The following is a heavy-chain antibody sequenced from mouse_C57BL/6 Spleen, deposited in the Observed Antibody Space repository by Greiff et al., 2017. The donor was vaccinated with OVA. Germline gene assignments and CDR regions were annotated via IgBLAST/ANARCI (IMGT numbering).Heavy chain of an antibody. CDR2: IDPEDGDT. J-gene: IGHJ2*01. V-gene: IGHV14-2*01. Sequence: VQLQQSGAELVKPGASVKLSCTASGFNIKDYYMHWVKQRTEQGLEWIGRIDPEDGDTKSAPKFQGKATIPADTSSNTAYRQRSSLTSEDTAVYDWARTHGSSSDYCDYWGQGTTLTVSS. CDR3: ARTHGSSSDYCDY. D-gene: IGHD1-1*01. CDR1: GFNIKDYY.